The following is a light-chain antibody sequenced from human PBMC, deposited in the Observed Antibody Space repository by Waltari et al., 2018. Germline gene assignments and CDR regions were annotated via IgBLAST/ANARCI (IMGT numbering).Light chain of an antibody. CDR3: CSFAGYGIYV. CDR2: GIS. J-gene: IGLJ1*01. V-gene: IGLV2-23*02. Sequence: QSALTQPASVSGSPAQSITISCTAVNSNVDILHLVSWYQHHPGRNPRLLIYGISQRPSGISNRFSGSKSGNTASLTISGLQPEDEADYFCCSFAGYGIYVFGSGTQVSVL. CDR1: NSNVDILHL.